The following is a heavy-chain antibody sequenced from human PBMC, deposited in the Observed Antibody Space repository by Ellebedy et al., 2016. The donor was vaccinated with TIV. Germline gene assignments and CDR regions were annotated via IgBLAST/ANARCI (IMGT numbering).Heavy chain of an antibody. J-gene: IGHJ2*01. D-gene: IGHD3/OR15-3a*01. Sequence: SETLSLTCTVSGDSINTSTYYWGWIRQPPGKGLEWIGNIFDSGSTYYNPSLKSRVTISVDTSKNQFSLKLSSVTAADTAVYYCARSLLIFTFDKCYFDLWGRGTLVTVSS. CDR1: GDSINTSTYY. CDR3: ARSLLIFTFDKCYFDL. CDR2: IFDSGST. V-gene: IGHV4-39*01.